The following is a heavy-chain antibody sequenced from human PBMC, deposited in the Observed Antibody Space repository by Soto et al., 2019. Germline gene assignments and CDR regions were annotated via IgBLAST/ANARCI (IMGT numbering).Heavy chain of an antibody. CDR2: ISGSGDVI. D-gene: IGHD2-15*01. CDR1: AFKFSDYY. V-gene: IGHV3-11*01. Sequence: QVQLVESGGGLVKPGGSLRLSCAASAFKFSDYYMSWVRQAPGKGLEWVSYISGSGDVIYYAYSVKGRFTISRDNDKKSVHLQMDTLRAEDTALYYCARAPDCGEGSCYRHFDLWGQGTRVAVSS. CDR3: ARAPDCGEGSCYRHFDL. J-gene: IGHJ4*02.